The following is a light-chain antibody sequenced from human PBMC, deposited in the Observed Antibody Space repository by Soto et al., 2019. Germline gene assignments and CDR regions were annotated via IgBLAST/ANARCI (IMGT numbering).Light chain of an antibody. V-gene: IGKV1-5*01. J-gene: IGKJ3*01. CDR3: QQYENSSPT. Sequence: QMTQSPSTLSASVGDRVTITCRASQSIDTWLAWYQQKPGKAPRLLIYDASDLESGVPSRFSGSGSGTEFTLTINGLQTDDIATYYCQQYENSSPTFGPGTKVAIK. CDR2: DAS. CDR1: QSIDTW.